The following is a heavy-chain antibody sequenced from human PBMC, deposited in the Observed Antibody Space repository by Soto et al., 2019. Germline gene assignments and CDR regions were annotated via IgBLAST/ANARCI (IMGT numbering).Heavy chain of an antibody. Sequence: QLQLQESGPGLVKPSETLSLTCSLSGGAISDARFYWGWIRQSPGRGLEWIGRIYYTGTTFFNPSRQSRVTIAVDTSENQFSLKLYSVTAADTALYFCARQKWEQPKWFDPWGQGTLVIVSP. CDR3: ARQKWEQPKWFDP. CDR1: GGAISDARFY. CDR2: IYYTGTT. V-gene: IGHV4-39*01. D-gene: IGHD1-26*01. J-gene: IGHJ5*02.